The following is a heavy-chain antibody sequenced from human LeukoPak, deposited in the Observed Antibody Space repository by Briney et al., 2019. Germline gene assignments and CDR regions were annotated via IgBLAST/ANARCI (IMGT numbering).Heavy chain of an antibody. CDR1: GGSISSSSYY. Sequence: SATLSLTCTVSGGSISSSSYYWGWIRQPPGKGREWIGSIYYSGSTYYNPSLKSRVTISVDTSKNQFSLKLSSVTAADTAVYYCARWGYYYDSSGYRYWGQGTLITVSS. D-gene: IGHD3-22*01. J-gene: IGHJ4*02. V-gene: IGHV4-39*01. CDR3: ARWGYYYDSSGYRY. CDR2: IYYSGST.